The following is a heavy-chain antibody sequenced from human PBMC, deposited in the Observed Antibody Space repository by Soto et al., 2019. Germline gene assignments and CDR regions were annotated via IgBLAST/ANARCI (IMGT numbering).Heavy chain of an antibody. Sequence: EVQLVESGGGLIQPGGSLRLSCAASGFTVSSNYMSWVRQAPGKGLEWVSVIYSGGSTYYADSVKGRFTISRDNSKNTEYPQKDNPRAEDTAVYYCARDHLGYCSSTSCKYYGMDVWGQGTTVTVSS. CDR1: GFTVSSNY. V-gene: IGHV3-53*01. CDR3: ARDHLGYCSSTSCKYYGMDV. CDR2: IYSGGST. D-gene: IGHD2-2*01. J-gene: IGHJ6*02.